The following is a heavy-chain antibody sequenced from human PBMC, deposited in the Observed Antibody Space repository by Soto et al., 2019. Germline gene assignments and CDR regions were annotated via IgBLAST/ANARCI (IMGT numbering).Heavy chain of an antibody. CDR1: GFTFSSYA. CDR3: AKDKSRRNYCSSTSCPNWFDP. V-gene: IGHV3-23*01. J-gene: IGHJ5*02. D-gene: IGHD2-2*01. CDR2: ISGSGGST. Sequence: EVQLLESGGGLVQPGGSLRLSCAASGFTFSSYAMRWVRQAPGKGLEWVSAISGSGGSTYYADSVKGRFTISRDNSKNTLYLQMNSLRAEDTAVYYCAKDKSRRNYCSSTSCPNWFDPWGQGTLVTVSS.